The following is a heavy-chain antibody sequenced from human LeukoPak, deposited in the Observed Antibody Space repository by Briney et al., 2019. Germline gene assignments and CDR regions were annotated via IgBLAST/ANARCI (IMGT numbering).Heavy chain of an antibody. CDR3: ARDSRYSSSSSDY. V-gene: IGHV3-48*04. CDR2: ISSSSSTI. D-gene: IGHD6-6*01. J-gene: IGHJ4*02. CDR1: GFTFSSYS. Sequence: PGRSLRLSCAASGFTFSSYSMNWVRQAPGKGLEWVSYISSSSSTIYYADSVKGRFTISRDNAKNSLYLQMNSLRAEDTAVYYCARDSRYSSSSSDYWGQGTLVTVSS.